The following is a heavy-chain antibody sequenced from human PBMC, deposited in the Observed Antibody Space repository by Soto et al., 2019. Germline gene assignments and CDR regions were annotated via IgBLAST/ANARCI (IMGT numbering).Heavy chain of an antibody. CDR3: ARSHYDFWSGYPRGGMDV. V-gene: IGHV4-4*07. J-gene: IGHJ6*02. CDR2: IYTSGST. CDR1: GGSISSYY. D-gene: IGHD3-3*01. Sequence: NPSETLSLTCTVSGGSISSYYWSWIRQPAGKGLEWIGRIYTSGSTNYNPSLKSRVTMSVDTSKNQFSLKLSSVTAADTAVYYCARSHYDFWSGYPRGGMDVWGQGTTVTVSS.